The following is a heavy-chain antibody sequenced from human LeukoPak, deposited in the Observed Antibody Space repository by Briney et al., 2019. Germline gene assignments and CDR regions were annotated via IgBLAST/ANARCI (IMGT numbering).Heavy chain of an antibody. CDR2: VSPGAASI. Sequence: PGGSLRLSCAASGFTFSSYSMNWVRQAPGKGLEWVSSVSPGAASIHYADSVKGRFTISKDNAKNTLYLQMNSLRAEDTAVYYCAKRWDWFDPWGQGTLVTVSS. CDR3: AKRWDWFDP. CDR1: GFTFSSYS. J-gene: IGHJ5*02. V-gene: IGHV3-23*01. D-gene: IGHD5-24*01.